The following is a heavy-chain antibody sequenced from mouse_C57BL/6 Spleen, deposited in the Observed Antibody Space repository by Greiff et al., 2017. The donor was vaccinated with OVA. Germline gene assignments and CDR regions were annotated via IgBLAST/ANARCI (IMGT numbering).Heavy chain of an antibody. CDR1: GFTFSSSG. CDR3: ARRLTGTWFAY. CDR2: ISSGGSYT. Sequence: EVHLVESGGDLVKPGGSLKLSCAASGFTFSSSGMSWVRQTPDKRLEWVATISSGGSYTYYPDSVKRRFTISRDNAKNTLYLQMSSLKSEDTAMXYCARRLTGTWFAYWGQGTLVTVSA. V-gene: IGHV5-6*01. J-gene: IGHJ3*01. D-gene: IGHD4-1*01.